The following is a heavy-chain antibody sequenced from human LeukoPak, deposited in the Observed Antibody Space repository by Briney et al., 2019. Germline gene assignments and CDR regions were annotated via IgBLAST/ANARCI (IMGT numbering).Heavy chain of an antibody. CDR3: ARDSGYPHSGYFDY. J-gene: IGHJ4*02. D-gene: IGHD5-12*01. Sequence: PGGSLRLSCAASGFTFSSYWMSWVRQAPGKGLEWEANIKQDGSEKYYVDSVKGRFTISRDNAKNSLYLQMNSLRAEDTAVYYCARDSGYPHSGYFDYWGQGTLVTVSS. CDR2: IKQDGSEK. CDR1: GFTFSSYW. V-gene: IGHV3-7*01.